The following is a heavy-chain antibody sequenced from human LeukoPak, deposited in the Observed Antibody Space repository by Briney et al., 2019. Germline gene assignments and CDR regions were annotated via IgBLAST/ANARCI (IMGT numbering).Heavy chain of an antibody. J-gene: IGHJ5*02. V-gene: IGHV3-23*01. CDR3: AKQSAAGISNWFDP. CDR2: ITGRGGST. D-gene: IGHD2-15*01. Sequence: SGGSLRLSCAASGFTFTSYAMSWVRQAPGRGLEWVSTITGRGGSTYYADSVKGRFTISRDNSKNTLYLQMNSLRAEDTAVYYCAKQSAAGISNWFDPWGQGTLVTVSS. CDR1: GFTFTSYA.